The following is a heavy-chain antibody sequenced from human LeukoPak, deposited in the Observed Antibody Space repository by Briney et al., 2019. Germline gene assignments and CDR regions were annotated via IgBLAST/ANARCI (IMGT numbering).Heavy chain of an antibody. V-gene: IGHV2-5*02. Sequence: FGPAVVKPTRPLSLTCTFSGFLVSTSAVGGGGIRQPPGKALEWLALLYWDDEKRHSPSLKSRLTITKDTSKNQVVLTMTNMDPVDTATYYCAHSHGYGSSWSGFDSWGQGTLVTVSS. CDR3: AHSHGYGSSWSGFDS. CDR2: LYWDDEK. J-gene: IGHJ4*02. CDR1: GFLVSTSAVG. D-gene: IGHD6-13*01.